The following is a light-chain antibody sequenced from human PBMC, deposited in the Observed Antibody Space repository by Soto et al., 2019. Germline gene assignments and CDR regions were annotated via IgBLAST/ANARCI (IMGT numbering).Light chain of an antibody. Sequence: SYELTQPPSVPVSPGQTASITCSGDKLGDKYACWYQQKPGQSPVLVIYQDSKRPLGIPERFSGSNSGNTATLTISGTQAMDEADYYCQAWDSSTVVFGGGTKLTVL. V-gene: IGLV3-1*01. J-gene: IGLJ2*01. CDR3: QAWDSSTVV. CDR1: KLGDKY. CDR2: QDS.